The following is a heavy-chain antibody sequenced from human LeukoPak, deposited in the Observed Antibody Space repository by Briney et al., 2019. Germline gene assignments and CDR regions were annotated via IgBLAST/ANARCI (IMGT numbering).Heavy chain of an antibody. CDR2: IKQDGSEK. CDR3: ARVYGKTVTSYY. Sequence: GGSLRLSCAASGFTSSSYWMSWVRQAPGKGLEWVANIKQDGSEKYYVDSVKGRFTISRDNAKNSLYLQMNSLRAEDTAVYYCARVYGKTVTSYYWGQGTLVTVSS. CDR1: GFTSSSYW. D-gene: IGHD4-17*01. V-gene: IGHV3-7*01. J-gene: IGHJ4*02.